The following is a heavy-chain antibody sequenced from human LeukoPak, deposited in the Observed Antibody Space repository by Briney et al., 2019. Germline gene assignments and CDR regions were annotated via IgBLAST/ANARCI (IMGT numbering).Heavy chain of an antibody. J-gene: IGHJ4*02. CDR1: GFTFSSYG. CDR2: IWYDGGNK. Sequence: GGSLRLSCAASGFTFSSYGMHWVRQAPGKGLEWVAVIWYDGGNKYYADSVKGRFTISRDNSKNTLYLQMNSLRAEDTALYYCATHYYDSSGYHSPDYWGQGTLVTVSS. CDR3: ATHYYDSSGYHSPDY. V-gene: IGHV3-30*02. D-gene: IGHD3-22*01.